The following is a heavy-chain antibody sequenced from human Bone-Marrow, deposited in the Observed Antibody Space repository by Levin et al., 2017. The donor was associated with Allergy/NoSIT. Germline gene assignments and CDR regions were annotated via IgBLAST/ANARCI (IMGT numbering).Heavy chain of an antibody. CDR1: GFSFSDTS. CDR3: AAEGLITRILVFGVTDPPHYMDV. D-gene: IGHD3/OR15-3a*01. Sequence: GGSLRLSCAASGFSFSDTSMNWVRQAPGKGLEWVGRIKSKTDGGTTDSAAPVKGRFTISRDDSVNTLYLQMNGLKTEDTAVYYCAAEGLITRILVFGVTDPPHYMDVWGSGTTVTVSS. V-gene: IGHV3-15*01. J-gene: IGHJ6*03. CDR2: IKSKTDGGTT.